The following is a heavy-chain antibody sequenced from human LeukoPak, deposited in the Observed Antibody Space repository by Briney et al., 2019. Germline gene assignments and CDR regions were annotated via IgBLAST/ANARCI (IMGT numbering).Heavy chain of an antibody. J-gene: IGHJ5*02. D-gene: IGHD3-10*01. CDR2: IHYSGST. Sequence: SETLSLTCTVSGGSMSSGDYYWSWIHQPPGKGLEWIGHIHYSGSTYYNPSLKSRVTISVDTSKNQFSQKLSSVTAADTAMYYCARVSGSGRWFDPWGQGTLVTVSS. V-gene: IGHV4-30-4*01. CDR3: ARVSGSGRWFDP. CDR1: GGSMSSGDYY.